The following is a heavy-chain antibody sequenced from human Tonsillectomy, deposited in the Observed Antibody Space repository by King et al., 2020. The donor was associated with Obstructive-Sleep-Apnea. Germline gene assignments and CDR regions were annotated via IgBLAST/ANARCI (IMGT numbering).Heavy chain of an antibody. Sequence: QLVQSGAEVKKPGEALKISCKGSGYSFTSYWIGWVRQMPGKGPEWMGIIFPGYSDSRYSPSFEGQVTIAADKSISTAYLQWRSLKASDTAMYYCARLAYCGADCLGYFHQWGQGTLVTVSS. V-gene: IGHV5-51*01. D-gene: IGHD2-21*02. J-gene: IGHJ1*01. CDR2: IFPGYSDS. CDR3: ARLAYCGADCLGYFHQ. CDR1: GYSFTSYW.